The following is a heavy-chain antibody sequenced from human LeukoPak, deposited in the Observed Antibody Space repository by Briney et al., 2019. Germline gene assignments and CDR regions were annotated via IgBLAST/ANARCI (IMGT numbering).Heavy chain of an antibody. D-gene: IGHD3-9*01. V-gene: IGHV1-8*02. CDR2: MNPNSGNT. J-gene: IGHJ1*01. CDR1: GYTFTSYY. CDR3: ARGRDPTYFDWFWDFQH. Sequence: ASVKVSCKASGYTFTSYYMHWVRQATGQGLEWMGWMNPNSGNTGYAQKFQGRVTMTRNTSISTAYMELSSLRSEDTAVSYCARGRDPTYFDWFWDFQHWGQGTLVTVSS.